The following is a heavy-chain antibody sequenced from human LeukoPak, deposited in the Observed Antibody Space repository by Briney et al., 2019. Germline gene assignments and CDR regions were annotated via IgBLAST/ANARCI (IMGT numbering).Heavy chain of an antibody. J-gene: IGHJ4*02. CDR3: ARDPSWSSGYFDS. D-gene: IGHD2-8*02. CDR2: IYSSGST. CDR1: GGSISSYY. V-gene: IGHV4-4*07. Sequence: SETLSLTCTVSGGSISSYYWSWIRQPAGKGLEWIGRIYSSGSTNYNPSVKSRLTMSVDASKNQFSLKLNSVTAADTAVYYCARDPSWSSGYFDSWGQGTLVTVSS.